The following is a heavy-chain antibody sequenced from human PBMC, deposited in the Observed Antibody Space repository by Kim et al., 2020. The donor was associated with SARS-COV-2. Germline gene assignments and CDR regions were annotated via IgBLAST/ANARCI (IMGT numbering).Heavy chain of an antibody. J-gene: IGHJ4*02. D-gene: IGHD5-12*01. CDR3: ARRRDGYNYYFDY. CDR2: ISSSSSYI. Sequence: GGSLRLSCAASGFTFSSYPMNWVRQAPGKGLEWVSSISSSSSYIYYADSVKGRFTISRDNAKNSLYLQMNSLRAEDTAVYYCARRRDGYNYYFDYWGQGTLVTVSS. CDR1: GFTFSSYP. V-gene: IGHV3-21*01.